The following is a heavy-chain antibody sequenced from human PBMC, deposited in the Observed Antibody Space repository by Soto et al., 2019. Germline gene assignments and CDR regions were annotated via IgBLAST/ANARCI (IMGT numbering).Heavy chain of an antibody. CDR3: TRIHNNYNAVHFDF. Sequence: GGSLRLSCGASGFTFSYFEMNWVRQAPGKGLEWVAYIGGSGGTTHYADSVRGRFTISRDNAKNSLYLEMNDPRAADTAIYYCTRIHNNYNAVHFDFWGQGTQVTVSS. CDR1: GFTFSYFE. V-gene: IGHV3-48*03. D-gene: IGHD1-1*01. CDR2: IGGSGGTT. J-gene: IGHJ4*02.